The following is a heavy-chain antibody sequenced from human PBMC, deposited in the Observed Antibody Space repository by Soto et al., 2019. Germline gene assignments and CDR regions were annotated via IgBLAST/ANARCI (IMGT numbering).Heavy chain of an antibody. CDR1: GFTVGFYW. V-gene: IGHV3-7*01. Sequence: GSGRISGAASGFTVGFYWMSCVRQVRGKGGEWLATIKLDASEKKYVDSVKGRFTLSRDSAQNSLYLQMTSLRPEDTAVYYCVRTASGQRVPGSSYSLDYRGQGTEVTVS. CDR2: IKLDASEK. D-gene: IGHD6-13*01. CDR3: VRTASGQRVPGSSYSLDY. J-gene: IGHJ4*02.